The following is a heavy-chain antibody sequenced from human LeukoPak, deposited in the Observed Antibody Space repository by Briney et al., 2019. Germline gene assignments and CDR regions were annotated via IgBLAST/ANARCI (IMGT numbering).Heavy chain of an antibody. CDR1: GGSISSSSYY. D-gene: IGHD2-21*02. V-gene: IGHV4-39*07. J-gene: IGHJ3*02. CDR2: IYYSGST. Sequence: SETLSLTCTVSGGSISSSSYYWGWIRQPPGKGLEWIGSIYYSGSTYYNPSLKSRVTISVDTSKSQFSLRLSSVTAADTAVYYCARLPGGDSSSVVAFDIWGQGTMVTVSS. CDR3: ARLPGGDSSSVVAFDI.